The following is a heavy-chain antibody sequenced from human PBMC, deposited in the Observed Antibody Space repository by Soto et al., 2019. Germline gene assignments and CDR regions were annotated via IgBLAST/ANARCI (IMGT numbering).Heavy chain of an antibody. V-gene: IGHV3-11*03. Sequence: PGGSLRLSCVASGFTFSDHYMTWIRQAPGKGLEWLSFISTSSSYTNYADSVKGRFTISRDNAMNSLYLQMNSLRAEDTAVYYCARLRLTGSFDYWGQGTLVTVS. CDR2: ISTSSSYT. CDR3: ARLRLTGSFDY. CDR1: GFTFSDHY. J-gene: IGHJ4*02.